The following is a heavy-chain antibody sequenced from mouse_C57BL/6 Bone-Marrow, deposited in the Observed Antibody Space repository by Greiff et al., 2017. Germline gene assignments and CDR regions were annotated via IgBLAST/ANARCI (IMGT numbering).Heavy chain of an antibody. CDR2: ISYDGSN. J-gene: IGHJ3*01. CDR1: GYSITSGYY. CDR3: ASDSSGYVAWFAY. Sequence: VQLKESGPGLVKPSQSLSLTCSVTGYSITSGYYWNWIRQFPGNKLEWMGYISYDGSNNYNPSLKNRISITRDTSKNQFFLKLNSVTTEDTATYYCASDSSGYVAWFAYWGQGTLVTVSA. D-gene: IGHD3-2*02. V-gene: IGHV3-6*01.